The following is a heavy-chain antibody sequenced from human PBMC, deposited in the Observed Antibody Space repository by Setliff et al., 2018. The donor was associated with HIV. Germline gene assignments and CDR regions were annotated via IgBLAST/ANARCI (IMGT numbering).Heavy chain of an antibody. CDR1: GGSFSGYY. D-gene: IGHD3-3*01. CDR3: ARANAITIFGVVIRDYFDY. V-gene: IGHV4-34*01. CDR2: INHSGST. J-gene: IGHJ4*02. Sequence: PSETLSLTCAVYGGSFSGYYWSWIRQPPGKGLEWIGEINHSGSTNYNPSLKSRVTISVDTSKNRFSLKLSSVTAADTAVYYCARANAITIFGVVIRDYFDYWGQGTLVTVSS.